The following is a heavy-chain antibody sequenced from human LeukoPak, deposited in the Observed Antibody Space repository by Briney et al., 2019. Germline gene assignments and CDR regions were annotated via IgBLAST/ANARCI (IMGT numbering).Heavy chain of an antibody. J-gene: IGHJ6*02. CDR2: ISSSSSYI. V-gene: IGHV3-21*01. CDR1: GFTFSSYS. D-gene: IGHD3-10*01. CDR3: ARDEAYGSGDYYYYGMDV. Sequence: GGSLRLSCAAPGFTFSSYSMNWVRQAPGKGLEWVSSISSSSSYIHYADSVKGRFTISRDNAKNSLYLQMNSLRAEDTAVYYCARDEAYGSGDYYYYGMDVWGQGTTVTVSS.